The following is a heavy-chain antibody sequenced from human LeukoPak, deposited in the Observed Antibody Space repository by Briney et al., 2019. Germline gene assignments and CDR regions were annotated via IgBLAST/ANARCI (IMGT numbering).Heavy chain of an antibody. V-gene: IGHV3-21*01. D-gene: IGHD6-19*01. J-gene: IGHJ6*02. CDR3: ARGSRVEYSSGAYAMDV. Sequence: GGSLRLSCAASGFTFSSYSMNWVRQAPGKGLEWVSSISSSSSYIFYVESVKGRLTISRDNAKISLYLRMNSLRAEDTAVYYCARGSRVEYSSGAYAMDVWGQGTTVTVSS. CDR1: GFTFSSYS. CDR2: ISSSSSYI.